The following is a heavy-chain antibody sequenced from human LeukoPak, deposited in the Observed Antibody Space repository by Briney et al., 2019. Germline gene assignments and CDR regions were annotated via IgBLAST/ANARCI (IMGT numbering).Heavy chain of an antibody. CDR1: GFTFSSYA. J-gene: IGHJ3*02. D-gene: IGHD1-26*01. CDR2: ISSSSSYI. Sequence: AGGSLRLSCAASGFTFSSYAMSRVRQAPGKGLEWVSSISSSSSYIYYADSVKGRFTISRDNAKNSLYLQMNSLRAEDTAVYYCARGSVVGATKVAFDIWGQGTMVTVSS. V-gene: IGHV3-21*01. CDR3: ARGSVVGATKVAFDI.